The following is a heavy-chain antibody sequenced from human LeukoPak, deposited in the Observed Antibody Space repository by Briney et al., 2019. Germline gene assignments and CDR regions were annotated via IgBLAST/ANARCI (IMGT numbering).Heavy chain of an antibody. J-gene: IGHJ1*01. V-gene: IGHV3-7*01. CDR3: ARDSVVGRPLYFQH. Sequence: PGGSLRLSCAASGFTFSSYSMNWVRQAPGKGLEWVANIKQDGSEKYYVDSVKGRFTISRDNAKNSLYLQMNSLRAEDTAVYYCARDSVVGRPLYFQHWGQGTLVTVSS. CDR2: IKQDGSEK. CDR1: GFTFSSYS. D-gene: IGHD2-15*01.